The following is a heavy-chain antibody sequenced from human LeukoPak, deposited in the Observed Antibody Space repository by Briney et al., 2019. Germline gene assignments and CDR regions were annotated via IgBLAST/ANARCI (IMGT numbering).Heavy chain of an antibody. J-gene: IGHJ6*03. D-gene: IGHD6-6*01. V-gene: IGHV3-53*01. CDR3: ASRGKMSIAAPAVQYFHMDV. CDR1: GFTDSNNY. Sequence: GGSLRLSCAASGFTDSNNYMSWVRQAPGKGLEWVSVTNSGGNTYYADSVKGRFTISRDNSKNTLYLQMNSLRAEDTALYYCASRGKMSIAAPAVQYFHMDVWGKGTTVTVSS. CDR2: TNSGGNT.